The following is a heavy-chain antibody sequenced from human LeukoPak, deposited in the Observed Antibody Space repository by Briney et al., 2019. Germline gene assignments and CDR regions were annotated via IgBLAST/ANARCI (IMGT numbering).Heavy chain of an antibody. Sequence: GGSLRLSCAASGFTFSSYSMNWVRQAPGKGLEWVSSISSSSSYIYYADSVKGRFTISRDNAKNSLYLQMNSLRAEDTAVYYCARVRCSSTSCYAGEGAFDIWGQGTMVTVSS. D-gene: IGHD2-2*01. V-gene: IGHV3-21*01. CDR3: ARVRCSSTSCYAGEGAFDI. CDR1: GFTFSSYS. J-gene: IGHJ3*02. CDR2: ISSSSSYI.